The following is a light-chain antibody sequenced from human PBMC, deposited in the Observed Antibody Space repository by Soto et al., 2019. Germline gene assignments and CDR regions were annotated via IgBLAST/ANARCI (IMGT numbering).Light chain of an antibody. J-gene: IGKJ1*01. CDR2: AAS. Sequence: VVMTQSPGTLSVSPGEGVTLSCRASQSVGNSLAWYQQKPGQAPRLLIYAASSRATGIPDRFSGSGSGTDFTLTISRLEPEDFAVYYCQDYGSSPQTFGQGTKVDIK. V-gene: IGKV3-20*01. CDR3: QDYGSSPQT. CDR1: QSVGNS.